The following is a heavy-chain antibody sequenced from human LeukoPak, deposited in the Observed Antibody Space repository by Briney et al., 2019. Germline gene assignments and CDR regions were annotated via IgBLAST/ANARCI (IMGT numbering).Heavy chain of an antibody. J-gene: IGHJ3*02. Sequence: GRSLTLSCAGSGVTFDDYSMHWVRQPPGKGLEWVSGISWNSGSIGYPDSVKGRFTISRDNAKNSLYLQMNRLSAEDTALYYCAKDIGYGDSSDAFDIWGQGTMVSVSS. V-gene: IGHV3-9*01. CDR2: ISWNSGSI. CDR1: GVTFDDYS. CDR3: AKDIGYGDSSDAFDI. D-gene: IGHD4-17*01.